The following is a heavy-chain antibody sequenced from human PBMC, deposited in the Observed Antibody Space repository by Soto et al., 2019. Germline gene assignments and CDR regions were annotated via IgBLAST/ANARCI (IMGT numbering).Heavy chain of an antibody. CDR2: INHGGST. CDR1: GGSFSGYF. V-gene: IGHV4-34*01. CDR3: ARVHVVLMEFANWFDP. D-gene: IGHD2-8*01. J-gene: IGHJ5*02. Sequence: SETLSLTCAVYGGSFSGYFWSWIRQPPRKGLEWIGEINHGGSTNYNPSLKSRVTMSVDTSKNQFSLKLSSVTAADTAVYYCARVHVVLMEFANWFDPWGLGTLVTVS.